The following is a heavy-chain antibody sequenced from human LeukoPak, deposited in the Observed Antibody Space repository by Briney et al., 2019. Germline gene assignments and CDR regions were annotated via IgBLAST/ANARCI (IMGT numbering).Heavy chain of an antibody. Sequence: GGSLRLSCAASGFIFSSFNMNWVRQAPGKGLEWVSCISSSGNNMYYADSVKGRFTISRDNAKNSLYLQMNSLRAEDTAVYYCARDFSYYDILTGYDYWGQGTLVTVSS. CDR3: ARDFSYYDILTGYDY. CDR2: ISSSGNNM. CDR1: GFIFSSFN. J-gene: IGHJ4*02. V-gene: IGHV3-21*01. D-gene: IGHD3-9*01.